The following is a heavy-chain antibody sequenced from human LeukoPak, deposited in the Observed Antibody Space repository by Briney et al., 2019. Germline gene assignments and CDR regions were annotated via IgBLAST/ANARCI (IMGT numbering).Heavy chain of an antibody. Sequence: SETLSLTCTVSGGSISSSSYYWGWIRQPPGKGLEWIGSIYYSGSTYYNPSLESRVTISVDTSKNQFSLKLSSVTAADTAVYYCARDRGDFSFDYWGQGTLVTVSS. CDR2: IYYSGST. D-gene: IGHD3-3*01. V-gene: IGHV4-39*07. CDR3: ARDRGDFSFDY. CDR1: GGSISSSSYY. J-gene: IGHJ4*02.